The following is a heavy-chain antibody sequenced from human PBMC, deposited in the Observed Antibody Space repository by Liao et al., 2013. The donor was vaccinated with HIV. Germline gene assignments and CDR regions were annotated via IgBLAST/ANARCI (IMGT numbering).Heavy chain of an antibody. CDR2: IYYSGST. CDR3: ARDSGSSSWYLGWFDP. D-gene: IGHD6-13*01. CDR1: GGSISSYY. V-gene: IGHV4-59*01. Sequence: QVQLQESGPGLVKPSETLSLTCTVSGGSISSYYWSWIRQPPGKGLEWIGYIYYSGSTNYNPSLKSRVTISVDTSKNQFSLKLSSVTAADTAVYYCARDSGSSSWYLGWFDPWGQGTLVTVVL. J-gene: IGHJ5*02.